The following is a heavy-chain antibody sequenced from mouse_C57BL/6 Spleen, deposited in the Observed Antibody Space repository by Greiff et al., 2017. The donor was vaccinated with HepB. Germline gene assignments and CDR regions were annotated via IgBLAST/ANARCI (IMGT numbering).Heavy chain of an antibody. V-gene: IGHV1-69*01. CDR2: IDPSDSYT. Sequence: QVQLQQPGAELVMPGASVKLSCKASGYTFTSYWMHWVKQRPGQGLEWIGEIDPSDSYTNYNQKFKGKSTLTVDKSSSTAYMQLSSLTSEDSAVYYCARRGYSNYVAMDYWGQGTSVTVSS. CDR1: GYTFTSYW. CDR3: ARRGYSNYVAMDY. J-gene: IGHJ4*01. D-gene: IGHD2-5*01.